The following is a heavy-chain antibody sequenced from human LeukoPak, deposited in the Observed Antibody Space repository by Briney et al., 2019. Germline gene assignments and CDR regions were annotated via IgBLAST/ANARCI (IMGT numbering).Heavy chain of an antibody. Sequence: GESLKISCKCSGYSFTTYWIGWVRPMSGKGLAWMGIIYPGDSDTRYSPSFQGQVTISADKSISTAYLQWSSLKASDSAMYYCARSASGWGFDDWGQGTLVTVSS. V-gene: IGHV5-51*01. J-gene: IGHJ4*02. CDR1: GYSFTTYW. D-gene: IGHD6-19*01. CDR2: IYPGDSDT. CDR3: ARSASGWGFDD.